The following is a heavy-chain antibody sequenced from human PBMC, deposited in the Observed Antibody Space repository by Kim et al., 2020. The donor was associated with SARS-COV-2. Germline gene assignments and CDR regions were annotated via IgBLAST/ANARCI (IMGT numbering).Heavy chain of an antibody. Sequence: ASVKVSCKASGYTFTSYYMHWVRQAPGQGLEWMGIINPSGGSTSYAQKFQGRVTMTRDTSTSTVYMELSSLRSEDTAVYYCARAGVPSTYYYDSSGPTVVLWFVLWGQGTLVTVTS. CDR1: GYTFTSYY. J-gene: IGHJ5*02. V-gene: IGHV1-46*01. D-gene: IGHD3-22*01. CDR2: INPSGGST. CDR3: ARAGVPSTYYYDSSGPTVVLWFVL.